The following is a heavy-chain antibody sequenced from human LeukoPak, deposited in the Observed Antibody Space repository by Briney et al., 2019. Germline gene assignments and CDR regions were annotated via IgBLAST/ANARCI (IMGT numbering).Heavy chain of an antibody. CDR1: GFTFSSYA. Sequence: GGSLRLSCAASGFTFSSYAMHWVRQAPGKGLEWVAVISYDGSNKYYADSVKGRFTISRDNSKNTLYLQMNSLRAEDTAVYYCARGDSYYGSVSPVSPIDYWGQGTLVTVSS. V-gene: IGHV3-30-3*01. CDR2: ISYDGSNK. CDR3: ARGDSYYGSVSPVSPIDY. D-gene: IGHD3-10*01. J-gene: IGHJ4*02.